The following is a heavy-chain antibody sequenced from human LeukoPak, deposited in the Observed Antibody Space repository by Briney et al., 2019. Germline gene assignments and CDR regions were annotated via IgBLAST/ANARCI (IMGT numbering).Heavy chain of an antibody. CDR3: AKDQSQ. J-gene: IGHJ4*02. Sequence: GGSLRLSCAASGFTFSDCVMHWVRQAPGKGLEWVAVISIDGNNKYYGDSVKGRFTISRDNSKNTLYLQINSLRPEDTAVYYCAKDQSQWGQGTLVIVSS. CDR2: ISIDGNNK. CDR1: GFTFSDCV. V-gene: IGHV3-30*18.